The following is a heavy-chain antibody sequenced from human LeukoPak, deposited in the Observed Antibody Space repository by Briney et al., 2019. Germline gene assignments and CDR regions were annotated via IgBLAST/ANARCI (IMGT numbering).Heavy chain of an antibody. CDR1: GGSFSGYY. Sequence: SETLSLICAVYGGSFSGYYWSWIRQPPGKGLEWIGEINHSGSTNYNPSLKSRVTISVDTSKNQFSLKLSSVTAADTAVYYCARGLHYYGSGSYYYYGMDVWGKGTTVTVSS. V-gene: IGHV4-34*01. CDR2: INHSGST. D-gene: IGHD3-10*01. J-gene: IGHJ6*04. CDR3: ARGLHYYGSGSYYYYGMDV.